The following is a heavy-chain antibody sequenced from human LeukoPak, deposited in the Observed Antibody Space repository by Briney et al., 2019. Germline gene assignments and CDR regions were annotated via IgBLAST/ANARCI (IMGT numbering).Heavy chain of an antibody. J-gene: IGHJ4*02. Sequence: GASVKVSCTASGGTFSSYAISWVRQAPGQGLEWMGRIISILGTANYTQKFQGRVTTTTDESTSTAYMELSSLRSEDTAVYYCAREGGATEFDYWGQGTLVTVSS. D-gene: IGHD1-26*01. CDR1: GGTFSSYA. V-gene: IGHV1-69*05. CDR3: AREGGATEFDY. CDR2: IISILGTA.